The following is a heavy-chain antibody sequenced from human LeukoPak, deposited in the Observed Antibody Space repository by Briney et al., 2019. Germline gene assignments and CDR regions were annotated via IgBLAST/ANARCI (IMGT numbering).Heavy chain of an antibody. Sequence: SETLSLTCTVSGGSISSGSYYWSWIRQPAGKGLEWIGRIYTSGSTNYNPSLKSRVTISVDTSKNQFSLKLSSVTAADTAVYYCARMYYYDSSGYYYGYYFDYWGQGTLVTVSS. CDR2: IYTSGST. J-gene: IGHJ4*02. CDR3: ARMYYYDSSGYYYGYYFDY. D-gene: IGHD3-22*01. V-gene: IGHV4-61*02. CDR1: GGSISSGSYY.